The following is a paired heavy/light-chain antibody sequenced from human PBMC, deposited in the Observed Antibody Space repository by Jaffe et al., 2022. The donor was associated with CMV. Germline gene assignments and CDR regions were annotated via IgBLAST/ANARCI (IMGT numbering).Light chain of an antibody. J-gene: IGKJ1*01. Sequence: DIQMTQSPSTLSASVGDRVTITCRASQSIGSWLAWYQLKPGKAPKLLVYTASNLRNGVPSRFSGSGSGTEFTLTISSLQPDDFATYYCQQYNTFPSFGQGTKVEI. CDR3: QQYNTFPS. CDR1: QSIGSW. V-gene: IGKV1-5*03. CDR2: TAS.
Heavy chain of an antibody. V-gene: IGHV4-59*08. CDR1: GGSISGYY. J-gene: IGHJ4*02. D-gene: IGHD5-12*01. Sequence: QVQLQESGPGLVKPSETLSLTCIVSGGSISGYYWSWIRQSPGKALEWIGYIYYSGSTRYNPSLKSRVTMSIDTSKNQFSLNLNSLTAADTAVYYCARHSAYSGYDSPFFDYWGQGTLVTVSS. CDR3: ARHSAYSGYDSPFFDY. CDR2: IYYSGST.